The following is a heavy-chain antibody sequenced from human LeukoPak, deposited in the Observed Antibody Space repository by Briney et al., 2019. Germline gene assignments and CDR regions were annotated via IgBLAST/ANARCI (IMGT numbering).Heavy chain of an antibody. CDR2: ISSSSSFT. CDR1: GFTFSTSS. J-gene: IGHJ4*02. CDR3: ARDDGSGYYFDY. V-gene: IGHV3-21*01. D-gene: IGHD3-22*01. Sequence: GGSLRLSCAASGFTFSTSSMNWVRQTPGKGLEWVSSISSSSSFTYYADSLKGRFTISRDNAKNSLYLQIDSLRAEDTAVYYCARDDGSGYYFDYWGQGTLVTVSS.